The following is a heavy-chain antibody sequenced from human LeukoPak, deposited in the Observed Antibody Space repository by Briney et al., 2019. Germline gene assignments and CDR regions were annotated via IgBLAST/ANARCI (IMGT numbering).Heavy chain of an antibody. D-gene: IGHD2-15*01. CDR2: IHDSGST. V-gene: IGHV4-59*01. Sequence: KPSETLSFTCTVSGGSMTTYYWSWIRQPPGRGLEWIGYIHDSGSTNYKPSLKGRVTMSVDTSKTQFSLKLSSMTAADPAVYYCARAEGRHCSGGDCVNWFDPWGQGTLVTVSS. CDR1: GGSMTTYY. J-gene: IGHJ5*02. CDR3: ARAEGRHCSGGDCVNWFDP.